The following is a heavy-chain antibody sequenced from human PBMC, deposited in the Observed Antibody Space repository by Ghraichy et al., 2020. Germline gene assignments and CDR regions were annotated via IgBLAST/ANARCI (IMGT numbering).Heavy chain of an antibody. CDR2: ISGSGDIT. D-gene: IGHD3-10*01. CDR1: GFTFSSYA. Sequence: GGSLRLSCAASGFTFSSYAMTWVRQAPGKGLEWVSGISGSGDITYYADSVKGRFTISRDNSKNTLYLQMNSLRAEDTAVYYCAKTLSYGSGRYYFDYWGQGTLVTVSS. V-gene: IGHV3-23*01. CDR3: AKTLSYGSGRYYFDY. J-gene: IGHJ4*02.